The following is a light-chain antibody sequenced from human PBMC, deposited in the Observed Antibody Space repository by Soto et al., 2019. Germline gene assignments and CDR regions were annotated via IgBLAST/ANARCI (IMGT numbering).Light chain of an antibody. V-gene: IGLV2-8*01. CDR2: EVT. CDR1: SSDVGAYKY. J-gene: IGLJ3*02. Sequence: QSVLTQPPSASGSPGQSVTISCTGTSSDVGAYKYVSWYQQYPGKAPKLMIYEVTKRPSGVPDRFSGSKSGNTASLTVSGLKAEDEADYYCTSYVGNDIWVFGGGNKDTVL. CDR3: TSYVGNDIWV.